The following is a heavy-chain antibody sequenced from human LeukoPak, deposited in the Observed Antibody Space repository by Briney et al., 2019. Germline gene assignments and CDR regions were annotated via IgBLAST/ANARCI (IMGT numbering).Heavy chain of an antibody. J-gene: IGHJ3*02. D-gene: IGHD3-10*01. CDR2: IYYTGNT. CDR1: GDSITRYY. CDR3: TKSDGYGLIRI. Sequence: SETLSLTCSVSGDSITRYYWGWIRQPPGKGLEWIGNIYYTGNTYYNSSLKSRVTISLDTSKNQFSLKVISMTAADTAAYYCTKSDGYGLIRICGRGTMVTVSS. V-gene: IGHV4-39*07.